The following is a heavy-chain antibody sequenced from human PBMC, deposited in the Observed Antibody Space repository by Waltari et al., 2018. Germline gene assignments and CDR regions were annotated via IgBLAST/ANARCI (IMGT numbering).Heavy chain of an antibody. CDR3: ARDRRGGY. CDR1: GGSFSGYY. J-gene: IGHJ4*02. CDR2: INHSGST. Sequence: QVQLQQWGAGLLKPSETLSLTCAVYGGSFSGYYWSWIRQPPGKGLEWIGEINHSGSTNYNPSLKSRVTISVDTSKNQFSLKLSSVTAADTAVYYCARDRRGGYWGQGTLVTVSS. D-gene: IGHD3-10*01. V-gene: IGHV4-34*01.